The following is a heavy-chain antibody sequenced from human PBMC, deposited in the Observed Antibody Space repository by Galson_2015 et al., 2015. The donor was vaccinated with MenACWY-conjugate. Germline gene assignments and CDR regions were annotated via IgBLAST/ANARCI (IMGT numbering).Heavy chain of an antibody. J-gene: IGHJ1*01. CDR1: GFTFSSYS. CDR2: ISESSSTI. Sequence: SLRLSCAASGFTFSSYSMNWVRQAPGKGLEWVSYISESSSTIVYADSVKGRFTISRDNAKNSLYLQMNSLRAEDTAVYYCASRKGSSWYRQYFQHWGQGTLVTVSS. V-gene: IGHV3-48*01. D-gene: IGHD6-13*01. CDR3: ASRKGSSWYRQYFQH.